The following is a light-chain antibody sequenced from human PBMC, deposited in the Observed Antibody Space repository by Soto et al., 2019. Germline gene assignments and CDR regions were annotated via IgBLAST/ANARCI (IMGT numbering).Light chain of an antibody. J-gene: IGKJ3*01. Sequence: EIVLTQSPATLSLSPGERATLSCRASQNVSTYLAWYQQKPGQAPRLLIYDASNRATGIPARFSGSVSGTDFTLTISSLEPEGFAVYYCQQRTNWLTFGPGTKVDIK. V-gene: IGKV3-11*01. CDR2: DAS. CDR1: QNVSTY. CDR3: QQRTNWLT.